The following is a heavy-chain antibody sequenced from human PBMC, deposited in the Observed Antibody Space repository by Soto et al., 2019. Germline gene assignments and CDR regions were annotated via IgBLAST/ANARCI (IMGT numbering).Heavy chain of an antibody. V-gene: IGHV1-69*01. CDR1: GGTFSSYA. Sequence: QVQLVQSGAEVKKPGSSVKVSCKASGGTFSSYAISWVRQAPGQGLEWMGGIIPIFGTANYAQKFQGRVTISADESTSTAYMELSSLRSEDTAVYYCARDPPSCSGGSCYSGGMDVWGQGTTVTVSS. CDR2: IIPIFGTA. D-gene: IGHD2-15*01. J-gene: IGHJ6*02. CDR3: ARDPPSCSGGSCYSGGMDV.